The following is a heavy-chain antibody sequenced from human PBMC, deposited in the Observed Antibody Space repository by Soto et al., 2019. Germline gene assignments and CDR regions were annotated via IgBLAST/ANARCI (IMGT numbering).Heavy chain of an antibody. V-gene: IGHV4-4*02. Sequence: QVQLQESGPGLVKPSGTLSLTCAVSGGSISSSNWWSWVRQPPGKGLEWIGEIYHSWSTNYNPSPKSRTTLSVNKSKNHYSLKLSSVTAADTAVYYCASVKASGVDFDYWGQGTLITVSS. CDR2: IYHSWST. CDR1: GGSISSSNW. CDR3: ASVKASGVDFDY. D-gene: IGHD2-2*01. J-gene: IGHJ4*02.